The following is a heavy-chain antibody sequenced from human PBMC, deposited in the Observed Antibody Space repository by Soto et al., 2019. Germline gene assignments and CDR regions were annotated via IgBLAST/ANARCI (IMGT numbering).Heavy chain of an antibody. CDR1: GFTFSNYA. Sequence: QVQLVDSGGGVVQPGRSLRLSCVSSGFTFSNYAMHWVRQAPGKGLQWVSAISYNGRDTYYADSVKGRFTISRDNSKNTLYLHMNSLRPEDTAMYYCARDQCFYHDTLGYYLHWGPGTLVTVSS. V-gene: IGHV3-30-3*01. CDR3: ARDQCFYHDTLGYYLH. D-gene: IGHD3-22*01. J-gene: IGHJ4*02. CDR2: ISYNGRDT.